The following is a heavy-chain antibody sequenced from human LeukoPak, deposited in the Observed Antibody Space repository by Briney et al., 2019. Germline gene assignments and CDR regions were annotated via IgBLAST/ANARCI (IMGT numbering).Heavy chain of an antibody. J-gene: IGHJ6*03. CDR1: GGSISSGSYY. CDR2: IYTSGST. D-gene: IGHD2-15*01. V-gene: IGHV4-61*02. CDR3: ARDRPRYCSGGSCYSEPYYYYYMDV. Sequence: SETLSLTCTVSGGSISSGSYYWSWIRQPAGKGLEWIGRIYTSGSTNYNPSLKSRVTISVDTSKNQFSLQLSSVTAADTAVYYCARDRPRYCSGGSCYSEPYYYYYMDVWGKGTTVTVSS.